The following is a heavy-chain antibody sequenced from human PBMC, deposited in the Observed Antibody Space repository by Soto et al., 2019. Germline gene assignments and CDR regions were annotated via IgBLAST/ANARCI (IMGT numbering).Heavy chain of an antibody. D-gene: IGHD3-9*01. J-gene: IGHJ4*02. CDR3: AKQYDILTGYYPLWY. CDR2: ISKSGDST. Sequence: PGGSLRLSCAASGFTFSSYAMTWVRQAPGKGLEWVSAISKSGDSTYYADSVKGRFTISRDNSKNTLYLQINSLRAEDTAVYYCAKQYDILTGYYPLWYWGQGTLVTVSS. V-gene: IGHV3-23*01. CDR1: GFTFSSYA.